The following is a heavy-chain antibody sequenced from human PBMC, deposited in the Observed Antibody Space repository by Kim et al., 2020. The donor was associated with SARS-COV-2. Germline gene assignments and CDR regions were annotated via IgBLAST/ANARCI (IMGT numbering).Heavy chain of an antibody. V-gene: IGHV3-23*01. CDR1: GFTFSTYA. J-gene: IGHJ4*02. Sequence: GGSLRLSCAASGFTFSTYAMNWVRQAPGEGLEWVSSISGGAENSFYADSVKGRFTVSRDNSKNKLYLQMNSLRAEDTAVYFCANVRYNWNEFDYWGQGSL. CDR3: ANVRYNWNEFDY. D-gene: IGHD1-20*01. CDR2: ISGGAENS.